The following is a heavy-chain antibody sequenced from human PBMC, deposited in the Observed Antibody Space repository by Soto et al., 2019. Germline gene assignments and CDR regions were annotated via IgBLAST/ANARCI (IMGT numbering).Heavy chain of an antibody. CDR3: ARGIAASGAWYYGMDV. J-gene: IGHJ6*02. Sequence: QVQLVQFGTEAKRPGASVRVSCKASGYTFTMYSISWVRQAPGQGLEWIGWISTYTGDTHYAQKFQGRVTVTTDTSTTTAYMELRSLTDDDTAVYYCARGIAASGAWYYGMDVWGQGTTVTVSS. V-gene: IGHV1-18*01. CDR1: GYTFTMYS. D-gene: IGHD6-13*01. CDR2: ISTYTGDT.